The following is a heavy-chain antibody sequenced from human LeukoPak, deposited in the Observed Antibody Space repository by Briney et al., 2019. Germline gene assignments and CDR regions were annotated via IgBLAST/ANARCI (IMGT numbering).Heavy chain of an antibody. V-gene: IGHV3-23*01. J-gene: IGHJ5*01. CDR1: GFTFSSYG. CDR3: ARVRRYSQYESSGYYADS. D-gene: IGHD3-22*01. CDR2: ISGSGGST. Sequence: PGGSLRLSCTASGFTFSSYGMSWVRQAPGKGLDWVSAISGSGGSTYYADSVKGRFTISRDNSKDTLYLQMNSLKIEDTATYYCARVRRYSQYESSGYYADSWGQGTLVTVSS.